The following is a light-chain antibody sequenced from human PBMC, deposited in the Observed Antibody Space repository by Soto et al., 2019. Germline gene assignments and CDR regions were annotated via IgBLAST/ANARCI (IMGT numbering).Light chain of an antibody. CDR3: QQRSSWPLT. V-gene: IGKV3-15*01. CDR1: QSVSGY. CDR2: RIF. Sequence: IGMTQSPGTVSLFPGETVTLSCRASQSVSGYLDWFHQKPGQAPRLVLLRIFTRAIGVPARFSGSGSETEFTLTISSLQSEDFAVYYCQQRSSWPLTFGGGTKVDIK. J-gene: IGKJ4*01.